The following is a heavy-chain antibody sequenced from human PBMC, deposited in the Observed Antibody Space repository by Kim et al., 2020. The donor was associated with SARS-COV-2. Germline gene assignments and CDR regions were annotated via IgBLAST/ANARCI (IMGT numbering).Heavy chain of an antibody. CDR3: ARLNGDSGTYPDF. D-gene: IGHD1-26*01. Sequence: NPALNSRVTTSVATSKNQFSLNLNSVTAADTAVYYCARLNGDSGTYPDFWGQGTLVTVSS. J-gene: IGHJ4*02. V-gene: IGHV4-39*01.